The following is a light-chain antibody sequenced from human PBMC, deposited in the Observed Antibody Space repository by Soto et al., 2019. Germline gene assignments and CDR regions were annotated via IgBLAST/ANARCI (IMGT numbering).Light chain of an antibody. CDR2: EVT. CDR3: SSYTSSNTQV. J-gene: IGLJ1*01. Sequence: QSALTQPASMSGSPGQSITISCTGTSSDVGGYNYVSWYQQHPGKAPKLMIYEVTNRPSGVSNRFSGSQSGNTASLTISGLQSEDEAEYYCSSYTSSNTQVFGTGTKVNVL. V-gene: IGLV2-14*01. CDR1: SSDVGGYNY.